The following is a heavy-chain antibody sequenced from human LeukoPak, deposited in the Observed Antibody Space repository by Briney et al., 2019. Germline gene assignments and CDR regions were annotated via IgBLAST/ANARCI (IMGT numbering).Heavy chain of an antibody. J-gene: IGHJ4*02. D-gene: IGHD3-16*01. CDR1: GFPFSGYW. CDR2: TKQDGSEQ. Sequence: GGSLRLSCAASGFPFSGYWMDWVRQAPGKGMEWVANTKQDGSEQYYADSVKGRFTISRDNAKNALYLQMNSLRAEDTAVYYCSRSLGYWGQGALVTVSS. CDR3: SRSLGY. V-gene: IGHV3-7*01.